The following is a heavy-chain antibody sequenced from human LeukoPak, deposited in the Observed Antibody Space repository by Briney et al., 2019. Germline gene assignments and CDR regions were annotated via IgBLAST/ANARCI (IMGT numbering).Heavy chain of an antibody. CDR2: ICSNGGST. J-gene: IGHJ4*02. D-gene: IGHD6-6*01. CDR3: ARGVSSSSSSRGDY. CDR1: GLTFSSYA. V-gene: IGHV3-64*01. Sequence: GGSLRLSCAASGLTFSSYAMHWVRQAPGKGLEYVSAICSNGGSTYYANSVKGRFTISRDNSKTTLYLQRGSLRAEDMAVYYCARGVSSSSSSRGDYWGQGTLVTVSS.